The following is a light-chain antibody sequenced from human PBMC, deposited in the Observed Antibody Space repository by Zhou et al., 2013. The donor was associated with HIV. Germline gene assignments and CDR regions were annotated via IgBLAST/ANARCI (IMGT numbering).Light chain of an antibody. V-gene: IGKV3-20*01. CDR2: GAS. J-gene: IGKJ1*01. CDR3: HQYATSPGT. Sequence: EIVMTQSPATLSVSPGERVTLSCRASQSVISNLAWYQQKPGQAPRLLIHGASSRATGIPDRFSGSGSGTDFTLTIDRLESEDFGLYYCHQYATSPGTFGQGTKVEV. CDR1: QSVISN.